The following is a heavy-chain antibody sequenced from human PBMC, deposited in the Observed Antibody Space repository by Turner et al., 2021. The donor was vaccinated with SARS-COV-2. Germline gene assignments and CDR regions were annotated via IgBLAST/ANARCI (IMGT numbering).Heavy chain of an antibody. D-gene: IGHD6-19*01. CDR2: IYYSGSI. CDR3: ARFRVGSGWYIDY. V-gene: IGHV4-31*02. Sequence: VQLVESGGGLVQPGRSLRLSCAASGFTFEDYAMHWVRQAPGKGLEWIGYIYYSGSIYYNPSLKSRVTISVDTSKNQFSLKLSSVTAADTAVYYCARFRVGSGWYIDYWGQGTLVTVSS. CDR1: GFTFEDYA. J-gene: IGHJ4*02.